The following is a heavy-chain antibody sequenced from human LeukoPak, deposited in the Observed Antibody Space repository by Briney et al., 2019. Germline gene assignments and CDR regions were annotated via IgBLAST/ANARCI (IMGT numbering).Heavy chain of an antibody. CDR1: GFTFNYYG. CDR3: ARDGVLRNFDWLFPYYMDV. Sequence: GGALRCFPAGSGFTFNYYGMHRGRPGPGQGRGGGAVISYDGSNKYYADSVKGRFTISRDNSKNTLYLQMNSLRAEDTAVYYCARDGVLRNFDWLFPYYMDVWGKGTTVTISS. V-gene: IGHV3-30*03. D-gene: IGHD3-9*01. CDR2: ISYDGSNK. J-gene: IGHJ6*03.